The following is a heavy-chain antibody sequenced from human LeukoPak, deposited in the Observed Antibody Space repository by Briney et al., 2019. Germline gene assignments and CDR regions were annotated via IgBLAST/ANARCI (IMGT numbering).Heavy chain of an antibody. CDR1: GYTITNYA. CDR2: INTNTGNP. CDR3: AKEYYYGSGSHQIFKVYYYMDV. Sequence: GASVKVSCKASGYTITNYAMNWVRQAPGQGLEWMGWINTNTGNPTYAQGFTGRFVFSLDTSVSTAYLQISSLKAEDTAVYYCAKEYYYGSGSHQIFKVYYYMDVWGKGPRSPSL. V-gene: IGHV7-4-1*02. D-gene: IGHD3-10*01. J-gene: IGHJ6*03.